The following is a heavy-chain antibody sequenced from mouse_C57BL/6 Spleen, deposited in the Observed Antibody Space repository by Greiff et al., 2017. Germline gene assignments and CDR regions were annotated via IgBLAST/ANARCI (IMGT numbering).Heavy chain of an antibody. CDR2: IDPSDSYT. Sequence: QVQLKQPGAELVRPGTSVKLSCKASGYTFTSYWMHWVKQRPGQGLEWIGVIDPSDSYTNYNQKFKGKATLTVDTSSSTAYMQLSSLTSEDSAVYYCASYYSNSYWYFDVWGTGTTVTVSS. V-gene: IGHV1-59*01. CDR3: ASYYSNSYWYFDV. J-gene: IGHJ1*03. CDR1: GYTFTSYW. D-gene: IGHD2-5*01.